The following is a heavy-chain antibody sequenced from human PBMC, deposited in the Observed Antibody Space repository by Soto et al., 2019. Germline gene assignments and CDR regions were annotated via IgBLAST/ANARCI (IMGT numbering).Heavy chain of an antibody. D-gene: IGHD4-17*01. J-gene: IGHJ6*03. CDR3: ARDLGLRSAGDLYYYYMDV. Sequence: QVRLQQWGAGLLKPSETLSLTCAVYGGSFSGYYWNWIRQPPGKGLEWIGEIDHSGSTKYNPSIKGRVTISVDTSKIQFSLKVRSVTAADTAVYYCARDLGLRSAGDLYYYYMDVWGKGTKVTVSS. CDR2: IDHSGST. CDR1: GGSFSGYY. V-gene: IGHV4-34*01.